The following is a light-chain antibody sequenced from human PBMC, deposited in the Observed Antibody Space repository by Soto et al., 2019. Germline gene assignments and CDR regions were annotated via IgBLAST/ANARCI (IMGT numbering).Light chain of an antibody. CDR3: QQYGSSPPGT. CDR1: QSVSSSY. Sequence: EIVLTQSPGTLSLSPGERATLSCRASQSVSSSYLDWYQQKPGQAPRLLIYGAYSRATGIPDRFSGSGSGKAFTLTISRREPDDFAVYSCQQYGSSPPGTFGQGTKVEI. J-gene: IGKJ1*01. CDR2: GAY. V-gene: IGKV3-20*01.